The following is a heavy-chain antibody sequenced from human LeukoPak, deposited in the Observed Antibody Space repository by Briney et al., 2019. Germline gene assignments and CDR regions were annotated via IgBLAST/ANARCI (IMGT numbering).Heavy chain of an antibody. D-gene: IGHD2-2*01. Sequence: GASVKVSCKVSGYTLTELSMHWVRQAPGKGLEWMGGFDPEDGETIYAQKFQGRVTMTEDTSTDTAYMELSSLRSEDTAVYYCARDGDQDIVVVPAATNWFDPWGQGTLVTVSS. J-gene: IGHJ5*02. CDR1: GYTLTELS. V-gene: IGHV1-24*01. CDR3: ARDGDQDIVVVPAATNWFDP. CDR2: FDPEDGET.